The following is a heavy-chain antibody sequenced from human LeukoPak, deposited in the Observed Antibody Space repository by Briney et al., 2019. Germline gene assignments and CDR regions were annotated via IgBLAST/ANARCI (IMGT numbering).Heavy chain of an antibody. D-gene: IGHD6-19*01. CDR3: ARGVTGGWYGDFQH. V-gene: IGHV4-59*01. Sequence: SETLSLTCTVPGGSINTYFWSWIRQPPGKGLEWIGYIYYSGSTNYNPSPKSRVTISVDTSKNQFSLKLSSVTAADTAVCYCARGVTGGWYGDFQHWGQGTLVTVSS. CDR2: IYYSGST. CDR1: GGSINTYF. J-gene: IGHJ1*01.